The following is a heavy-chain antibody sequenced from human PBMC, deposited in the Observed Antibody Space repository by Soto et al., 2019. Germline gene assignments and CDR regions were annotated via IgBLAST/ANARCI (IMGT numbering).Heavy chain of an antibody. D-gene: IGHD3-9*01. CDR2: IYTSGST. J-gene: IGHJ5*02. CDR1: GGSISSYY. Sequence: SATLSLTCTVSGGSISSYYWSWIRQPAGKGLEWIGRIYTSGSTNYNPSLKSRVTMSVDTSKNQFSLKLSSVTAADTAVYYCARDAFTYYDISNWFDPWGQGTLVTVSS. CDR3: ARDAFTYYDISNWFDP. V-gene: IGHV4-4*07.